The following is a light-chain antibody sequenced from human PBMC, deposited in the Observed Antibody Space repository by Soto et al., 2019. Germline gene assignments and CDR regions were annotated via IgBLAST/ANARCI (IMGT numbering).Light chain of an antibody. CDR2: EVS. CDR3: MQGPHWPYI. V-gene: IGKV2-30*01. Sequence: DVVMTQSPLSLPVNLGQPASFSCNSSQSLVYIDGSTYLDWFHQRPGQSPRRLIYEVSKRDSGVPDRFSGSGSGNYFTLKISRVAAEDVGVYYCMQGPHWPYIFGQGTKLEIK. CDR1: QSLVYIDGSTY. J-gene: IGKJ2*01.